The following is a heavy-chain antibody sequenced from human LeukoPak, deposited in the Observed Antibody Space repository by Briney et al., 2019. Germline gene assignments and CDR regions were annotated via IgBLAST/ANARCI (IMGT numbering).Heavy chain of an antibody. CDR3: ARDGVAWYYYGSGSSNWFDP. V-gene: IGHV4-59*12. CDR1: GGSISSYY. D-gene: IGHD3-10*01. J-gene: IGHJ5*02. Sequence: SETQSLTCTVSGGSISSYYWSWIRQPPGKGLEWIGYIYYSGSTNYNPSLKSRVTISVDTSKNQFSLKLSSVTAADTAVYYCARDGVAWYYYGSGSSNWFDPWGQGTLVTVSS. CDR2: IYYSGST.